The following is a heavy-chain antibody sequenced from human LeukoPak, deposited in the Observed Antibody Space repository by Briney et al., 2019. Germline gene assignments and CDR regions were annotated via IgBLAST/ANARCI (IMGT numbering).Heavy chain of an antibody. D-gene: IGHD3-22*01. V-gene: IGHV3-23*01. CDR2: ISGSGGST. CDR3: AKWYYYDSSGFDY. CDR1: GFTFSNYA. J-gene: IGHJ4*02. Sequence: PGGSLRLSCAASGFTFSNYAMTWVRQAPGKGLEWVSGISGSGGSTYYADSVKGRFTISRDNSKNTLYLQMNSLRAEDTAVYYCAKWYYYDSSGFDYWGQGTLVTVSS.